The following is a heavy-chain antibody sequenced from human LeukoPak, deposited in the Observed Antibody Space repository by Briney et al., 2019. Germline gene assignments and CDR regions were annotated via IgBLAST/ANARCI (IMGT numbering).Heavy chain of an antibody. CDR1: GFTFSNYA. CDR3: AKALNVLVPSTSRWFDP. J-gene: IGHJ5*02. V-gene: IGHV3-23*01. Sequence: AGGSLRPSCAASGFTFSNYAMTWVRQAPGKGLEWVSTISDGGAATYYADSVKGRFTISRDNSKNTLSLQMNSLRAEDTAVYYCAKALNVLVPSTSRWFDPWGQGTLVTVSS. CDR2: ISDGGAAT. D-gene: IGHD2-2*01.